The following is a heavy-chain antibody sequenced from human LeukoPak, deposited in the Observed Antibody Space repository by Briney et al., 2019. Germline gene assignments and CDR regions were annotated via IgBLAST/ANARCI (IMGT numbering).Heavy chain of an antibody. J-gene: IGHJ4*02. Sequence: GGSLRLSCAASGFTFSSYWMNWVRQAPGKGLVWVSRIASDGSSTTYADSVKGRFSISRDSAKNTLYLQMNSLRVEDTAVYYCARGRPHGNDYWGQGTLGTVSS. CDR3: ARGRPHGNDY. CDR1: GFTFSSYW. D-gene: IGHD4-23*01. CDR2: IASDGSST. V-gene: IGHV3-74*01.